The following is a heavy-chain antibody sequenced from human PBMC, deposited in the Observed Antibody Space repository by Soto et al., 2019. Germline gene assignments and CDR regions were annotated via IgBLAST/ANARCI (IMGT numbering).Heavy chain of an antibody. Sequence: QVQLQESGPGLVKPSQTLSLTCTVSGGSITSGGYYWSWIRQHPGKGLEWIRYIYYSGSTYYNPPLDCRVNISPDTSNNPFSLNLSSVTAADTATYDCARAVRLRLDNWGQGTLVSVSS. V-gene: IGHV4-31*03. CDR2: IYYSGST. D-gene: IGHD4-17*01. CDR3: ARAVRLRLDN. J-gene: IGHJ4*02. CDR1: GGSITSGGYY.